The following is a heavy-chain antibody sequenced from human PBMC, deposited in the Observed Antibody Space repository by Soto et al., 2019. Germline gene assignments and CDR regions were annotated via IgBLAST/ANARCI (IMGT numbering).Heavy chain of an antibody. V-gene: IGHV4-28*01. CDR1: GYSISSSNW. CDR3: ARNTSVLDAFHL. J-gene: IGHJ3*01. Sequence: QVQLQESGPGLVKPSDTLSHTCAVSGYSISSSNWWGWIRQPPGKGLEWIGYIYYSGSTYYNPSLHSRVPMSLDTPTHPFSPQLSSVPAMDTAVSSSARNTSVLDAFHLWGQETRVPLAS. CDR2: IYYSGST.